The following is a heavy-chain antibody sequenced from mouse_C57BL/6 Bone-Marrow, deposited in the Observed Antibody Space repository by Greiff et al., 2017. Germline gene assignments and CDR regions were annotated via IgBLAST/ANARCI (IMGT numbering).Heavy chain of an antibody. V-gene: IGHV1-9*01. CDR1: GYTFTGYW. D-gene: IGHD1-1*01. J-gene: IGHJ3*01. Sequence: QVQLQQSGAELMKPGASVKLSCKATGYTFTGYWIEWVKQRPGHGLEWIGEILPGSGNTNYNEKFKGKATFTADTSSNTAYMQLSSLTTEDSAIYYCARGITTVGDWFAYWGQGTLVTVSA. CDR2: ILPGSGNT. CDR3: ARGITTVGDWFAY.